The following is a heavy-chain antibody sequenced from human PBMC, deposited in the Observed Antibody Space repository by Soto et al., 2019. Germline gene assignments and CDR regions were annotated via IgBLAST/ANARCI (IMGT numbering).Heavy chain of an antibody. J-gene: IGHJ6*02. CDR1: GYTFTDYY. V-gene: IGHV1-2*02. CDR2: INTNNGGT. Sequence: ASVKVSCKASGYTFTDYYMHWVRQAPGQGLEWMGWINTNNGGTIYAPKFQGRVTMTRDTSISTAYMEMSSLRSDDTAVYYCVRGEDVWGQGTTVTFSS. CDR3: VRGEDV.